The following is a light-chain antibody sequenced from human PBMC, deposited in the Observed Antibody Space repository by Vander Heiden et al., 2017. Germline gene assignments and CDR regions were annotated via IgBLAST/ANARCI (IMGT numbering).Light chain of an antibody. CDR2: DVS. CDR3: SSYTTSGTGV. CDR1: SSDVGGYNY. Sequence: QSALTQPASVSGSPGQSITISCTGTSSDVGGYNYVSWYQQHTGKAHKLIIYDVSKRPSGVASRFSGSKSGNTASLTISGLQAEDEADYYCSSYTTSGTGVFGTGTKVTVL. J-gene: IGLJ1*01. V-gene: IGLV2-14*03.